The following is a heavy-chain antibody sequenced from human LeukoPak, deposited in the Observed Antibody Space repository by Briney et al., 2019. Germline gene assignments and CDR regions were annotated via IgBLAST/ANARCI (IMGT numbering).Heavy chain of an antibody. CDR1: GGTFSSYA. Sequence: ASVKVSCKASGGTFSSYAISWVRQAPGQGLEWMGRIIPILGIANYAQKFQGRVTITAGKSTSTAYMELSSLRSDDTAVYYCARDGSYRYMVRGVNWFDPWGQGTLVTVSS. D-gene: IGHD3-10*01. CDR3: ARDGSYRYMVRGVNWFDP. V-gene: IGHV1-69*04. J-gene: IGHJ5*02. CDR2: IIPILGIA.